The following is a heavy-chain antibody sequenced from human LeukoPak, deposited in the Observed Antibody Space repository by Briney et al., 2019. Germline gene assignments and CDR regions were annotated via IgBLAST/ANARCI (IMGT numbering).Heavy chain of an antibody. CDR2: MNPNSGNT. Sequence: ASVKVSCKASGYTFTSYDINWVRQATGQGLEWMGWMNPNSGNTGYAQKFQGRVTMTRNTSISTAYMELSSVTAADTAVYYCARRQYRCGGDCSSAFDIWGQGTMVTVSS. D-gene: IGHD2-21*02. CDR3: ARRQYRCGGDCSSAFDI. J-gene: IGHJ3*02. V-gene: IGHV1-8*01. CDR1: GYTFTSYD.